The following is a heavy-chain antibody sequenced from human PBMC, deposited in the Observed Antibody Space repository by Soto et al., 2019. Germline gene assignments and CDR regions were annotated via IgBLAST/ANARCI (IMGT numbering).Heavy chain of an antibody. Sequence: EVQLLESGGGLVQPGGSLRLSCAASGFTFNSYAMTWVRQAPGKGLEWVSSISGSGDVTFYAASVKGRFTISRDNSKITFFLQLTSLRAEDTGVYYCAKYRSTSSGAEGFDFWAQGALVTVSS. CDR3: AKYRSTSSGAEGFDF. V-gene: IGHV3-23*01. CDR2: ISGSGDVT. J-gene: IGHJ4*02. D-gene: IGHD6-6*01. CDR1: GFTFNSYA.